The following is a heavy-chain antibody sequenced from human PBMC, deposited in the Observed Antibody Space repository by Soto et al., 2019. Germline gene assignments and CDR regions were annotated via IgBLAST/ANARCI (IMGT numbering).Heavy chain of an antibody. CDR3: VREAPCSNGVCQFDY. V-gene: IGHV3-48*03. CDR2: ISSSGSTI. Sequence: GSLTLSCAASGFTFSPYEMSWVRQAPGKGLEWISYISSSGSTIHYADSVKGRFSISRDNAKKSLFLQMNSLRAEDTAVYYCVREAPCSNGVCQFDYWGRGTLVTVSS. CDR1: GFTFSPYE. D-gene: IGHD2-8*01. J-gene: IGHJ4*02.